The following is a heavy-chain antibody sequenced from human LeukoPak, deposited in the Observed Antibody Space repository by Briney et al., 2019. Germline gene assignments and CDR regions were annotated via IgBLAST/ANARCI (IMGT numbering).Heavy chain of an antibody. J-gene: IGHJ4*02. D-gene: IGHD3-22*01. Sequence: GGSLRLSCAASGFTFSSYWMHWVRQAPGKGLVWVSRINSGGSSISYADSVKGRFTISRDNAKNTLYLQMNSLRYEDTAVYYCVRLYYNESSDYYWAPDYWGQGTLVTVSS. CDR3: VRLYYNESSDYYWAPDY. CDR2: INSGGSSI. V-gene: IGHV3-74*01. CDR1: GFTFSSYW.